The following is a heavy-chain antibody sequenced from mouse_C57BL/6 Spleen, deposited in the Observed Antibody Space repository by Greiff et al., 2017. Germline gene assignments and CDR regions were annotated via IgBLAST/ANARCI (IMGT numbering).Heavy chain of an antibody. CDR2: FVPSDIYP. CDR1: GYTFTSYW. Sequence: QVQLQQPGAELVKPGASVKLSCKASGYTFTSYWMQWVKQRPGQGLEWIGEFVPSDIYPNYNQKFKGKATLPVDTSSSTASMPLTSLTSEHSADYYSASGNYGDAMDYWGQGTSVTVSS. CDR3: ASGNYGDAMDY. V-gene: IGHV1-50*01. J-gene: IGHJ4*01. D-gene: IGHD1-2*01.